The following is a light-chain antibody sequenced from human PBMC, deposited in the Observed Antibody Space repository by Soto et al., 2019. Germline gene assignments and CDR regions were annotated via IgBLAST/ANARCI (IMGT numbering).Light chain of an antibody. V-gene: IGKV3-20*01. J-gene: IGKJ1*01. CDR1: QSVSSSY. Sequence: EIVLTQSPGTLSMSAGERATLSCRASQSVSSSYLAWYQQKPGQAPRLRIYGASRRATGIPDRFSVSWSGTDFTLTISRLEPEDFAVYYCQQYASFLRTFGQGTKVEIK. CDR3: QQYASFLRT. CDR2: GAS.